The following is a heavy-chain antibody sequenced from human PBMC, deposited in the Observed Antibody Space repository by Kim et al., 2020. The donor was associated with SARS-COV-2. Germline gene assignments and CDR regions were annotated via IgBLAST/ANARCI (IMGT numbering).Heavy chain of an antibody. Sequence: GGSLRLSCAASGFTFTRDWMSWVRQAPGKGLEWVANVKQDGSDKHYVDSVKGRFTISRDNAKNSLYQQMNSLRAEDTAVYYCASDIHTAPGRRYFDYWGQGTLVTVSS. J-gene: IGHJ4*02. D-gene: IGHD6-13*01. CDR3: ASDIHTAPGRRYFDY. V-gene: IGHV3-7*03. CDR1: GFTFTRDW. CDR2: VKQDGSDK.